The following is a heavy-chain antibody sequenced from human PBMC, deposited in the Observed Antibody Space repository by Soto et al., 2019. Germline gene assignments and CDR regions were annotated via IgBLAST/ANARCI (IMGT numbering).Heavy chain of an antibody. CDR2: INPSGGSS. J-gene: IGHJ6*02. Sequence: ASVKVSCKASGYTFTSYYMHWVRQAPGQGLEWMGIINPSGGSSSYAQKFQGRVTMTRDTSTSTVYMELSSLRSEDTAVYYCARDREFRYYYYGMDVWGQGTTVTVSS. CDR1: GYTFTSYY. V-gene: IGHV1-46*01. D-gene: IGHD2-21*01. CDR3: ARDREFRYYYYGMDV.